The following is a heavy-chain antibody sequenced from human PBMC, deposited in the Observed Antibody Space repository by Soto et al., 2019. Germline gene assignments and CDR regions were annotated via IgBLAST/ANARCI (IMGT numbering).Heavy chain of an antibody. D-gene: IGHD3-3*01. CDR3: ARNPKDFWNGYYFDS. CDR2: IHHSGST. CDR1: GGSISSYY. V-gene: IGHV4-59*01. Sequence: QVQLQESGPGLVKASETLSLTCTVSGGSISSYYWNWIRQSPGKGLEWIGYIHHSGSTSYSPSFESRVTISLAPSKNQFSLRLSSVSAADTAVYYCARNPKDFWNGYYFDSWGQGTLATVSS. J-gene: IGHJ4*02.